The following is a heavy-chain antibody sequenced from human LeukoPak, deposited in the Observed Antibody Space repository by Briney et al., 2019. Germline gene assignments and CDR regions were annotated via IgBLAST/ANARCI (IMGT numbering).Heavy chain of an antibody. CDR2: FDPEDGET. Sequence: GASVKVSCKVSGYTLTELSMHWVRQAPGKGLEWMGGFDPEDGETIYAQKFQGRVTMTEDTSTDTAYMELSSLRSEDTAVYYCATDRLYYGSGSYYMTHWGQGTLVTVSS. D-gene: IGHD3-10*01. V-gene: IGHV1-24*01. J-gene: IGHJ4*02. CDR3: ATDRLYYGSGSYYMTH. CDR1: GYTLTELS.